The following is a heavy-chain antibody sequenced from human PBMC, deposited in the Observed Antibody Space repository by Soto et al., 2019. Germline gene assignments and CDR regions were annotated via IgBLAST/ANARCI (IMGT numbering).Heavy chain of an antibody. J-gene: IGHJ3*02. D-gene: IGHD2-15*01. Sequence: GGSLRLSCAASGFTFSSYSMNWVRQAPGKGLEWVSSISSSSSYIYYADSVKGRFTISRDNAKNSLYLQMNSLRAEDTAVYYCARSRPDIVVVVAAQDAFDIWGQGTMVTVSS. CDR1: GFTFSSYS. CDR3: ARSRPDIVVVVAAQDAFDI. V-gene: IGHV3-21*01. CDR2: ISSSSSYI.